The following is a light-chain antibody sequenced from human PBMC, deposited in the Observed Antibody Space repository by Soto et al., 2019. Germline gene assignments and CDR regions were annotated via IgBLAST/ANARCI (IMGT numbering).Light chain of an antibody. Sequence: DIVLTQSPGTLSLSPGDSATLSCGASQSVTSSYLAWYQQKPGQAPRLLIYGASSRATGIPDRFSGSGSGTDFTLTISRLEPEDFAVYYCQHYGSSSWTFGQGTKVEIK. CDR3: QHYGSSSWT. J-gene: IGKJ1*01. CDR2: GAS. V-gene: IGKV3-20*01. CDR1: QSVTSSY.